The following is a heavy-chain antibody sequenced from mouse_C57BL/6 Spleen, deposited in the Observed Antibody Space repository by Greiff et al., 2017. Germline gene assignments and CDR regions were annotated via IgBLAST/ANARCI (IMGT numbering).Heavy chain of an antibody. D-gene: IGHD2-4*01. CDR2: IDPEDGDT. CDR3: ITGDYDGLGFAY. Sequence: EVQLQQSGAELVRPGASVKLSCTASGFNIKDYYMHWVKQRPEQGLEWIGRIDPEDGDTEYAPRFQGKATMTADTSSNTAYLQLSSLTSEDTAVYYCITGDYDGLGFAYWGQGTLVTVSA. CDR1: GFNIKDYY. V-gene: IGHV14-1*01. J-gene: IGHJ3*01.